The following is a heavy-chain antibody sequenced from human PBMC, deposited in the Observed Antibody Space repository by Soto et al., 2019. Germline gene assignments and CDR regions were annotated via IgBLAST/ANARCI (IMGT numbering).Heavy chain of an antibody. D-gene: IGHD1-1*01. CDR1: ADSLSESTVS. Sequence: XXTLXLTCPISADSLSESTVSWNWIRQSPSRGLEWMERXNYGYXWSYAYKEYVXXRITISAXXYKNKFSLHLTSMTAEDTAVYYCARDGNWSLDHWGQGALVTVSS. CDR3: ARDGNWSLDH. V-gene: IGHV6-1*01. J-gene: IGHJ4*02. CDR2: XNYGYXWSY.